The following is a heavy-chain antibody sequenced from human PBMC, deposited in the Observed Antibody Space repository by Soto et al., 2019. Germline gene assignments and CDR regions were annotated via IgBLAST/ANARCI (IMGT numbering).Heavy chain of an antibody. V-gene: IGHV4-39*01. D-gene: IGHD3-10*01. Sequence: SETLSLTCTVSGGSISSSSYYWGWIRQPPGKGLEWIGSIYYSGRAYYNPSLKSRVTISVDTSKNQFSLKLSSVTAADTAVYYCARIRVTMVRGVTEPDYYGMDVWGQGTTVTVSS. CDR3: ARIRVTMVRGVTEPDYYGMDV. CDR1: GGSISSSSYY. J-gene: IGHJ6*02. CDR2: IYYSGRA.